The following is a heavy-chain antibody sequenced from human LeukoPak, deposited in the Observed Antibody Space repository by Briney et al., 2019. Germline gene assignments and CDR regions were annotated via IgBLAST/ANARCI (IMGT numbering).Heavy chain of an antibody. CDR3: ARGWVRDYDILTGSDY. CDR1: GFTFSSYA. D-gene: IGHD3-9*01. CDR2: ISVSGDST. Sequence: GGSLRLSCAASGFTFSSYAMTWVRQAPGKGLEWVSGISVSGDSTFYADSVKGRFTISRDNTKNSLYLQMNSLRAEDTAVYYCARGWVRDYDILTGSDYWGQGTLVTVSS. J-gene: IGHJ4*02. V-gene: IGHV3-23*01.